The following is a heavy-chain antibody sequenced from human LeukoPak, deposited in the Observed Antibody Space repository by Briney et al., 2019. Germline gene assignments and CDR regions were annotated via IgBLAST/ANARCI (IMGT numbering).Heavy chain of an antibody. CDR2: ISGSGGST. CDR3: AKDTPSYDILTGYPTNYYYYYGMDV. Sequence: PGGSLRLSCAASGFTFSSYAMSWVRQAPGKGLEWVSAISGSGGSTYYADSVKGRFTISRDNSKNTLYLQMNSLRAVDTAVYYCAKDTPSYDILTGYPTNYYYYYGMDVWGQGTTVTVSS. D-gene: IGHD3-9*01. J-gene: IGHJ6*02. V-gene: IGHV3-23*01. CDR1: GFTFSSYA.